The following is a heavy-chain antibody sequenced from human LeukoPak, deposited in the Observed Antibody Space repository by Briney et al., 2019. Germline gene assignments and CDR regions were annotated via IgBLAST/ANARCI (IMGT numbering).Heavy chain of an antibody. J-gene: IGHJ6*02. V-gene: IGHV4-4*02. D-gene: IGHD2/OR15-2a*01. CDR1: GGSISSSNW. CDR3: ARAPRSVSHGMDV. Sequence: SGTLSLTCAVSGGSISSSNWWSWVRQPPGKGLEWIGYIYYSGSTNYNPSLKSRVTISVDTSKNQFSLKLSSVTAADTAVYYCARAPRSVSHGMDVWGQGTTVTVSS. CDR2: IYYSGST.